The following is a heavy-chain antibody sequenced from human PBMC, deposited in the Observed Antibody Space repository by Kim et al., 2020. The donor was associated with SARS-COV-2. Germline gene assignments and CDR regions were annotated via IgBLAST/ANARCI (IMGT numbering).Heavy chain of an antibody. D-gene: IGHD3-3*01. CDR1: GFTFNSYA. Sequence: GGSLRLSCAASGFTFNSYAMSWVRQAPGKGLEWVSTISGSGGSTYYADSVKGRFTISRDNSKNTLYLQMNSLRAEDTAVYYCAGLYDFWSGYYTGSFDIWGQGTMVTVSS. CDR3: AGLYDFWSGYYTGSFDI. CDR2: ISGSGGST. V-gene: IGHV3-23*01. J-gene: IGHJ3*02.